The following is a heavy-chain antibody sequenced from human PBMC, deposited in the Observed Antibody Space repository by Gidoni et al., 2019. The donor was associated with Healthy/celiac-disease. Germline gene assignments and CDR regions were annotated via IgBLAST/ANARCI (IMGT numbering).Heavy chain of an antibody. J-gene: IGHJ4*02. CDR1: GGSISSSSYY. Sequence: QLQLQESGPGLVKPSATLSLTCTVSGGSISSSSYYWGWIRQPPGKGLEWIGSIYYSGSTYYNPSLKSRVTISVDTSKNQFSLKLSSVTAADTAVYYCASRYSSSWRYYWGQGTLVTVSS. CDR3: ASRYSSSWRYY. V-gene: IGHV4-39*01. CDR2: IYYSGST. D-gene: IGHD6-13*01.